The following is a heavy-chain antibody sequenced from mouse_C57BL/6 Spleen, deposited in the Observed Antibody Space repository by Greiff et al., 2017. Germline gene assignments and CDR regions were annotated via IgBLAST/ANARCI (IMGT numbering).Heavy chain of an antibody. J-gene: IGHJ1*03. Sequence: QVQLQQSGAELMKPGASVKLSCKATGYTFTGYWIEWVKQRPGHGLEWIGEILPGSGSTNYNEKFKGKATFTADTSSNTAYMQLSSLTTEDSAIYYCASIEVYDGYYEYFDVWGTGTTVTVSS. D-gene: IGHD2-3*01. CDR1: GYTFTGYW. V-gene: IGHV1-9*01. CDR2: ILPGSGST. CDR3: ASIEVYDGYYEYFDV.